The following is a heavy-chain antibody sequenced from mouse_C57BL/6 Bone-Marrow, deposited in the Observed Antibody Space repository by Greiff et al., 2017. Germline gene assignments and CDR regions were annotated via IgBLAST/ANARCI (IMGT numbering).Heavy chain of an antibody. CDR3: AGLGGGYYDWFWFAY. CDR1: GYSITSGYY. CDR2: ISYDGSN. V-gene: IGHV3-6*01. D-gene: IGHD2-3*01. J-gene: IGHJ3*01. Sequence: EVQLQEPGPGLVKPSQSLSLSCSATGYSITSGYYRNWIRQLPRNKLEWMGYISYDGSNNYNPSLKNRISITLDTSNNQFFLKLHSLTTEDTATYYCAGLGGGYYDWFWFAYWGQGTLVTVSA.